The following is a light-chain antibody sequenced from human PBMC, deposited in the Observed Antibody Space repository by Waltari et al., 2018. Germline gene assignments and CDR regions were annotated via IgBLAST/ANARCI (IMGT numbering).Light chain of an antibody. V-gene: IGKV3-15*01. Sequence: EVVLTQSPATLAVSPGERATLSCMASQNLSSILAWYQQKPGQAPRLLIYGASTRATGIPARFSGSGSGTEFTLTISSLQSEDFAVYYCQHYNNWPPWTFGQGTKVEIK. CDR1: QNLSSI. CDR3: QHYNNWPPWT. CDR2: GAS. J-gene: IGKJ1*01.